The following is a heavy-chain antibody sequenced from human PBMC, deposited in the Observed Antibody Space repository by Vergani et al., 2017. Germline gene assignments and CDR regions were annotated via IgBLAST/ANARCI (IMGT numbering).Heavy chain of an antibody. V-gene: IGHV4-39*01. Sequence: QLQLQESGPGLVKPSATLSLTCSVSGASNRSSNYYWGWIRQPPGKGLEWIASIYYSGSTYYNPSLKSRVTISVDTSKNQFSLKLSSVTAADTAVYFCARHSXVEWLVKLGWIDPWGQGILVTVSS. J-gene: IGHJ5*02. CDR2: IYYSGST. D-gene: IGHD6-19*01. CDR3: ARHSXVEWLVKLGWIDP. CDR1: GASNRSSNYY.